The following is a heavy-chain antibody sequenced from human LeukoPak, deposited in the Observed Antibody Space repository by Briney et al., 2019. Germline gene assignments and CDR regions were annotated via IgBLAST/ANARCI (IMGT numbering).Heavy chain of an antibody. CDR3: ARDQYCSGGSCSGWFDP. V-gene: IGHV4-59*01. CDR1: GGSISSYY. Sequence: PSETLSLTCTVSGGSISSYYWSWIRQPPGKGLEWIGYIYYSGSTNYNPSLKSRVTISVDTSKNQFSLKLSSVTAADTAVYYCARDQYCSGGSCSGWFDPWGQGTLVTVSS. D-gene: IGHD2-15*01. CDR2: IYYSGST. J-gene: IGHJ5*02.